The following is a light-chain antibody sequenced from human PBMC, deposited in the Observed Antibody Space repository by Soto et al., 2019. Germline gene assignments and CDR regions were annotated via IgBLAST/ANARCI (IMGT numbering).Light chain of an antibody. J-gene: IGKJ5*01. Sequence: EIVLTQSPATLSLSPGEIATLSCIASQSVSSYLAWYQQKPGQAPRLLIYGASTRATGIPARFSGSGSGTEFTLTISSLQSEDFAVYYCQQYNNWPITFGQGTRLEIK. CDR2: GAS. CDR3: QQYNNWPIT. CDR1: QSVSSY. V-gene: IGKV3-15*01.